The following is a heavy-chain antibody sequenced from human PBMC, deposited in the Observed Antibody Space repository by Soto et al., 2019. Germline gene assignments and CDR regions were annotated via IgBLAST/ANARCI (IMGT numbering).Heavy chain of an antibody. D-gene: IGHD2-21*02. J-gene: IGHJ3*02. CDR3: ARPIGGNYAFDI. CDR1: GYTFTSYY. Sequence: ASVKVSFKASGYTFTSYYMHWVRQAPGQGLEWMGIINPSGGSTSYAQKFQGRVTMTRDTSTSTVYMELSSLRSEDTAVYYCARPIGGNYAFDIWGQGTMVTVSS. CDR2: INPSGGST. V-gene: IGHV1-46*01.